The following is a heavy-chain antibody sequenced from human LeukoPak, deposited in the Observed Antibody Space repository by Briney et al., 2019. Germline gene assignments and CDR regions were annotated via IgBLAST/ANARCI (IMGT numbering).Heavy chain of an antibody. J-gene: IGHJ4*02. V-gene: IGHV4-39*07. CDR2: IYYSGST. CDR1: GGSISSSSYY. Sequence: SETLSLTCTVSGGSISSSSYYWGWIRQPPGKGLEWIGSIYYSGSTYYNPSLKSRVTISVDTSKTQFSLNLSSVTAADTAVYYCARKSFHTSSYDYWGQGTLVTVSS. D-gene: IGHD6-13*01. CDR3: ARKSFHTSSYDY.